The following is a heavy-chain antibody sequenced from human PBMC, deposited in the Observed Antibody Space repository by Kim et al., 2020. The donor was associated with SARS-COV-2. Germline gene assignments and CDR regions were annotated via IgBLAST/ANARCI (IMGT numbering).Heavy chain of an antibody. CDR1: GFTFIKSA. CDR2: IHAGNGRT. D-gene: IGHD1-26*01. V-gene: IGHV1-3*01. CDR3: ARISDFPDGSWGYFFDY. J-gene: IGHJ4*02. Sequence: ASVKVSCKASGFTFIKSAIHWVRQAPGQGLEWMGWIHAGNGRTKYSQKLEGRLTITRDTSANVAYMELSSLTSADTATYYCARISDFPDGSWGYFFDYWGKGALVTVSS.